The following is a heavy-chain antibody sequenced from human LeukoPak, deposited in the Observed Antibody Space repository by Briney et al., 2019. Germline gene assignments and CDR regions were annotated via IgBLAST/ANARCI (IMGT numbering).Heavy chain of an antibody. CDR3: ARLPYCSGGSCYSYVDY. D-gene: IGHD2-15*01. Sequence: PGGSLRLSCAASGFTFSSYSMNWVRQAPGKGLEWVSSISSSSSYIYYADSVKGRFTISRDNAKNSLYLQMNSLRAEDTAVYYCARLPYCSGGSCYSYVDYWGQGTLVTVSS. V-gene: IGHV3-21*01. CDR1: GFTFSSYS. CDR2: ISSSSSYI. J-gene: IGHJ4*02.